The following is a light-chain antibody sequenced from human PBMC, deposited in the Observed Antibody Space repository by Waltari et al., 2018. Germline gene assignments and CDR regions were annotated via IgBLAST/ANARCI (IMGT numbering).Light chain of an antibody. J-gene: IGKJ1*01. Sequence: RATLSCRASQGVSSYLAWDQQRPGQAPRLLIYSAANRATGIPARFSGSGSGTDFTLTISSLEPEDFAVYYCQQRSDWPRTFGQGTKVEIK. CDR1: QGVSSY. CDR3: QQRSDWPRT. V-gene: IGKV3-11*01. CDR2: SAA.